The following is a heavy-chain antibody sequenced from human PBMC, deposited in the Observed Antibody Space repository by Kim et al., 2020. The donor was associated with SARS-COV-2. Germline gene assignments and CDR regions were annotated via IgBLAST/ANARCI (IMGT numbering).Heavy chain of an antibody. Sequence: GGSLRLSCAASGFTFSSYAMSWVRQAPGKGLEWVSAISGSGGSTYYADSVKGRFTISRDNSKNTLYLQMNSLRAEDTAVYYCAKGVDTAMATGDWFDPWGQGTLVTVSS. CDR2: ISGSGGST. J-gene: IGHJ5*02. D-gene: IGHD5-18*01. CDR1: GFTFSSYA. CDR3: AKGVDTAMATGDWFDP. V-gene: IGHV3-23*01.